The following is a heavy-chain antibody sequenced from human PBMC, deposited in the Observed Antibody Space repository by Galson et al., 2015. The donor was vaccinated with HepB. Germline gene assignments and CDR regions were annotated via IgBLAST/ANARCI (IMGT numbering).Heavy chain of an antibody. V-gene: IGHV5-10-1*01. Sequence: QSGAEVKKPGESLRISCKGSGYSFTSYWISWVRQMPGKGLEWMGRIDPSDSYTNYSPSFQGHVTISADKSISTAYLQWSSLKASDTAMYYCAGYLSIAARHYYYYGDPGNYWGQGTLVTVSS. J-gene: IGHJ4*02. CDR2: IDPSDSYT. D-gene: IGHD6-6*01. CDR3: AGYLSIAARHYYYYGDPGNY. CDR1: GYSFTSYW.